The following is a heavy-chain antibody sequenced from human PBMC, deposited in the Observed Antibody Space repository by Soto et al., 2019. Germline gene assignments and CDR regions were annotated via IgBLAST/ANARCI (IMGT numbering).Heavy chain of an antibody. CDR1: GGSISSGGYS. CDR2: IYHSGST. CDR3: ASGEQQLGLIDY. Sequence: LSLTCAVSGGSISSGGYSWSWIRQPPGKGLEWIGYIYHSGSTYYNQSLKSRVTISVDRSKNQFSLKLSSVTAADTAVYYCASGEQQLGLIDYWGQGTLVTVSS. J-gene: IGHJ4*02. D-gene: IGHD6-13*01. V-gene: IGHV4-30-2*01.